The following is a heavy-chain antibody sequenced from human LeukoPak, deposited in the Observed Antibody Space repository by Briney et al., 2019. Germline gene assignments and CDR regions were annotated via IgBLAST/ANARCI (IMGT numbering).Heavy chain of an antibody. CDR1: GGSISSYY. CDR3: ARGAAGTGAADY. V-gene: IGHV4-59*01. J-gene: IGHJ4*02. D-gene: IGHD6-13*01. CDR2: THYSGST. Sequence: SETLSLTCTVSGGSISSYYWSWIRQPPGKGLEWIGYTHYSGSTKYNPSLKSRLTMSLDTSKNQFSLRLSSVTAADTAVYFCARGAAGTGAADYWGQGTLVTVSS.